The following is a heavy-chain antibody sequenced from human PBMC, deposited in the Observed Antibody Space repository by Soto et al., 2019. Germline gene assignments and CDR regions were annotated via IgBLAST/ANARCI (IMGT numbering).Heavy chain of an antibody. Sequence: ASVKVSCKASGYTFTGYYMHWVRQAPGQGLEWMGWINPNSGGTNYAQKFQGWVTMTRDTSISTAYMELSRLRSDDTAVYYCARAPTTEGYCTNGVCYTSAFDIWGQGTMVTVSS. D-gene: IGHD2-8*01. CDR1: GYTFTGYY. J-gene: IGHJ3*02. CDR3: ARAPTTEGYCTNGVCYTSAFDI. V-gene: IGHV1-2*04. CDR2: INPNSGGT.